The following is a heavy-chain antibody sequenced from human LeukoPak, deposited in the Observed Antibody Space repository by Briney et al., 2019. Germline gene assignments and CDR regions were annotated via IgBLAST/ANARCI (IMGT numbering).Heavy chain of an antibody. J-gene: IGHJ4*02. V-gene: IGHV3-30*03. Sequence: GRSLRLSCAASGFTFSSYGMHWVRQAPGKGLEWVAVISYDGSNKYYADSVKGRFTISRDNSKNTLYLQMNSLRAEDTAVYYCAREYSSSWSVDYWGQGTLVTVSS. CDR2: ISYDGSNK. CDR1: GFTFSSYG. D-gene: IGHD6-13*01. CDR3: AREYSSSWSVDY.